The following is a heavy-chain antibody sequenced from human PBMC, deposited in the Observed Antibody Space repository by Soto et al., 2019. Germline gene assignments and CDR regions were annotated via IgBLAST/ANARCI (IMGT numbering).Heavy chain of an antibody. V-gene: IGHV5-51*01. CDR1: GYSFTSYW. CDR2: IYPGDSDT. J-gene: IGHJ6*03. CDR3: ARHLPLNYLGAPYYYYYMDV. Sequence: PGESLKISCKGSGYSFTSYWIGWARQMPGKGLEWMGIIYPGDSDTRYSPSFQGQVTISADKSISTAYLQWSSLKASDTAMYYCARHLPLNYLGAPYYYYYMDVWGKGTTVTVSS. D-gene: IGHD3-16*01.